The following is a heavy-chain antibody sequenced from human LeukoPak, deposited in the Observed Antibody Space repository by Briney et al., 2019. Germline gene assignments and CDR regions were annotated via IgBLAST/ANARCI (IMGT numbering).Heavy chain of an antibody. CDR1: VYTFTSYY. D-gene: IGHD2-21*01. Sequence: ASVTVSCKASVYTFTSYYMHWVRQAPGQGLEWMGIINPSGGSTSYAQKFQGRVTMTRDTSTSTVYMELSSLRSEDTAVYYCTRGGGPLFDYWGQGTLVTVSS. V-gene: IGHV1-46*01. CDR2: INPSGGST. CDR3: TRGGGPLFDY. J-gene: IGHJ4*02.